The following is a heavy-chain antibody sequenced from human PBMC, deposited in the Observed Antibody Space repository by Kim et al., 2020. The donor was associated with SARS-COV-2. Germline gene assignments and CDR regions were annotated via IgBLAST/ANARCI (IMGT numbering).Heavy chain of an antibody. CDR2: IYSSGST. Sequence: SETLSLTCTVSGGSISSSSYYWGWIRQPPGKGLEWIGSIYSSGSTYYNPSLKSRVIISVDTSKNQFSLKLTSMTAADTAVYYCAKHRSSRWNPDDYYGMDVWGQETTVTVSS. D-gene: IGHD6-13*01. J-gene: IGHJ6*02. V-gene: IGHV4-39*01. CDR3: AKHRSSRWNPDDYYGMDV. CDR1: GGSISSSSYY.